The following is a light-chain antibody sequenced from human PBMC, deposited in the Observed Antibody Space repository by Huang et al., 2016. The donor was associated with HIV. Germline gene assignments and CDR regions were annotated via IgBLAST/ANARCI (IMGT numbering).Light chain of an antibody. CDR3: HQYNNWLLG. Sequence: IVMTQSPATLSVSPGQRATLSCRANRSVSTNLAWYQQRHGQAPRLLIYGSSTRAPGIPARFSGSGSGTGFSLTISSLQSEDFALYYCHQYNNWLLGFGGGTRV. J-gene: IGKJ4*01. CDR2: GSS. V-gene: IGKV3-15*01. CDR1: RSVSTN.